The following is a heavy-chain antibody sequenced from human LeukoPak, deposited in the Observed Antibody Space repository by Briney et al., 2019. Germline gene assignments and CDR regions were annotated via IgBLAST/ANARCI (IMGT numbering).Heavy chain of an antibody. V-gene: IGHV4-59*05. CDR1: GGSISSYY. Sequence: SETLSLTCTVSGGSISSYYWSWIRQPPGKGLEWIGSIYYSGSTYYGPSLQSRVTISVDTSKHQFSLKLSSVTAADTAVYYCARANWYFPDYWGQGTLVTVSS. J-gene: IGHJ4*02. D-gene: IGHD1-7*01. CDR2: IYYSGST. CDR3: ARANWYFPDY.